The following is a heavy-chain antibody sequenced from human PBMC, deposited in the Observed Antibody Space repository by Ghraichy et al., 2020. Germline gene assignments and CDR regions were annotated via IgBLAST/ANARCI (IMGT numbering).Heavy chain of an antibody. CDR2: IEHSGST. CDR3: ARHDCTTISCLYAHFDC. V-gene: IGHV4-39*01. Sequence: GSLRLSCTVSGGSISSNDYYWGWIRQPPGKGLEWIGSIEHSGSTYYNPSLKSRVSISIDPSGNQFSLKLSSVTATDTAMYYCARHDCTTISCLYAHFDCWGQGTLVSVSS. D-gene: IGHD2-2*01. J-gene: IGHJ4*02. CDR1: GGSISSNDYY.